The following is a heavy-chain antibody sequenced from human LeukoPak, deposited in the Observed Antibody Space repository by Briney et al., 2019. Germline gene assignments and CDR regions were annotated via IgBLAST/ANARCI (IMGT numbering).Heavy chain of an antibody. CDR3: ARGHGDIVVVPAAILVFDC. D-gene: IGHD2-2*02. Sequence: SETLSLTCAVYGGSFSGYYWSWIRQPPGKGLEWIGEINHSGSTNYNPSLKSRVTISVDTSKNQFSLKLSSVTAADTAVYYCARGHGDIVVVPAAILVFDCWGQGTLVTVSS. CDR1: GGSFSGYY. V-gene: IGHV4-34*01. CDR2: INHSGST. J-gene: IGHJ4*02.